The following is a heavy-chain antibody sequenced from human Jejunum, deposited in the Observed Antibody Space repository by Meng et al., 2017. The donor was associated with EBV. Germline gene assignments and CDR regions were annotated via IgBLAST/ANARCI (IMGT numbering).Heavy chain of an antibody. CDR2: IYHGGGT. Sequence: HPQDSAPRRENPSETLSLPCVASVGSISDTDCWIWVRQPPGKGLEWLGEIYHGGGTNYNPSLESRVTISVDKSKNQFSLKLNSLTVADTAVYYCAGNGYYALEYWGPGILVTVSS. CDR3: AGNGYYALEY. D-gene: IGHD3-22*01. J-gene: IGHJ4*02. CDR1: VGSISDTDC. V-gene: IGHV4-4*02.